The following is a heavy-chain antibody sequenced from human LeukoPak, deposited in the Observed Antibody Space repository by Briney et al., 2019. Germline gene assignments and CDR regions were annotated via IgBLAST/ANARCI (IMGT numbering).Heavy chain of an antibody. CDR1: GYTFTSYY. D-gene: IGHD1-1*01. CDR3: AGDRVELERRAFDI. CDR2: INPSGGST. V-gene: IGHV1-46*01. Sequence: GASVKVSCKASGYTFTSYYMHWVRQAPGQGLEWMGRINPSGGSTTYAQKFQGRVTMTRDTSTSTVYMELSSLRSEDTAFYYCAGDRVELERRAFDIWGQGAMVTVSS. J-gene: IGHJ3*02.